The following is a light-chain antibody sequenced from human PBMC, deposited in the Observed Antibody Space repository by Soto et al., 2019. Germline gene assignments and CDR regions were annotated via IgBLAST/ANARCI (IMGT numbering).Light chain of an antibody. CDR3: QQLNNFPPLFT. V-gene: IGKV1-9*01. J-gene: IGKJ3*01. Sequence: DIQLTQSPSFLSASVGDRVTITCRASQGIRSYLAWYQQRPGKAPELLIYGASTLRPGGASRFSGSGSGTEFTLTLSSMQPEDFASYFCQQLNNFPPLFTFGPGTKVDIK. CDR2: GAS. CDR1: QGIRSY.